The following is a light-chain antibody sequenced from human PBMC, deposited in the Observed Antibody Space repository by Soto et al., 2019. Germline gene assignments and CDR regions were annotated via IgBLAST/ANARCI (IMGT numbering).Light chain of an antibody. V-gene: IGKV3-15*01. CDR1: QSVSSN. J-gene: IGKJ1*01. Sequence: EIVMTQSPATLSVSPGERATLSCRASQSVSSNLAWYQQKPGQAPRLLIYGASTRATGIPARFSGSGSGTEFTLTISSLQSEDFAIYFCQKYNTWPPDRTFGQGTKVEIK. CDR2: GAS. CDR3: QKYNTWPPDRT.